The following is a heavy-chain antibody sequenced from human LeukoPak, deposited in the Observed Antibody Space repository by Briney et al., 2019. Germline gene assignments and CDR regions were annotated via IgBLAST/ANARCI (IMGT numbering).Heavy chain of an antibody. CDR3: VKDYYGSGSQLDY. D-gene: IGHD3-10*01. J-gene: IGHJ4*02. Sequence: PGGSLRLSCAASGFTFSSYATSWVRQAPGKGLEWVSTISGSGDITYYADSVKGRFTISRDNSKNTLYLQMSSLRAEDTAVYYCVKDYYGSGSQLDYWGQGTLVTVSS. CDR2: ISGSGDIT. V-gene: IGHV3-23*01. CDR1: GFTFSSYA.